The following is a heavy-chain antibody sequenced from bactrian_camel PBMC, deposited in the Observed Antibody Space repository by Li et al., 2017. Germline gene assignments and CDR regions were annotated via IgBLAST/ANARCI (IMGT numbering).Heavy chain of an antibody. CDR1: GYRYSSVAC. J-gene: IGHJ4*01. D-gene: IGHD2*01. CDR2: ISTSDGRT. Sequence: QLVESGGGSVQAGGSLRLSCSASGYRYSSVACMGWYRQAPGKEREGIASISTSDGRTYYADSVKGRFTISRDNAKNTLYLQMNSLKTEDSAMYYCARDSPFFGRCFVLPGESGSRGQGTQVTVS. CDR3: ARDSPFFGRCFVLPGESGS. V-gene: IGHV3S1*01.